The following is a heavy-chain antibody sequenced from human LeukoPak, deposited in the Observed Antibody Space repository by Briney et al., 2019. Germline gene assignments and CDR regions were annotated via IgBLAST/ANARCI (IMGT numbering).Heavy chain of an antibody. Sequence: GASVKVSCKASGYTFTSYDINSVRQATGKGLDWMGWMNPNSGNTDYAQKFQGRVTMTRNTSISTAYMELSSLRSDDTAVYYCAREGGSIDWFDPWGQGTLVIVSS. D-gene: IGHD3-16*01. CDR1: GYTFTSYD. CDR3: AREGGSIDWFDP. J-gene: IGHJ5*02. V-gene: IGHV1-8*01. CDR2: MNPNSGNT.